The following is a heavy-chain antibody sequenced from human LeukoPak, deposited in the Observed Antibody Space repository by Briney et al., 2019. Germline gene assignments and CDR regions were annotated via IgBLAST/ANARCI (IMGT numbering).Heavy chain of an antibody. V-gene: IGHV3-23*01. CDR3: AKDGDCSGGSCFYYYYGMDV. J-gene: IGHJ6*02. D-gene: IGHD2-15*01. CDR2: ISGSGGST. Sequence: GGSLRLSCAACGFTFSSYAMSWVRQAPGKGLEWVSAISGSGGSTYYADSVKGRFTISRDNSKNTLYLQMNSLRAEDTAVYYCAKDGDCSGGSCFYYYYGMDVWGQGTTVTVSS. CDR1: GFTFSSYA.